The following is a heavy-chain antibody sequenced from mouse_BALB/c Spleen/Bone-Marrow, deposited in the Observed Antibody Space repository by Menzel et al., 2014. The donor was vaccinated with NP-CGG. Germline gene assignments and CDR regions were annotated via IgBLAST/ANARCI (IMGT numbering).Heavy chain of an antibody. Sequence: VMLVASGGGLVKSGGSLNLSCAASGFTFSNYGMSWVRPTPAKRLAWVATISGGGSYTFYSDSVKGRFTISRDTAQNNRYLQRSSLRSEDTALYYCARHAYYDQTEGSFVYRGQGTLVTGSA. V-gene: IGHV5-9-2*01. J-gene: IGHJ3*01. CDR1: GFTFSNYG. CDR2: ISGGGSYT. D-gene: IGHD2-4*01. CDR3: ARHAYYDQTEGSFVY.